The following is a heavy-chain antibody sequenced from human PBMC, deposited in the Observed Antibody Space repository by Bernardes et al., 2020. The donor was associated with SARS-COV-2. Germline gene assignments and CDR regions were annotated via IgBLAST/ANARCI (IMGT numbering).Heavy chain of an antibody. Sequence: ASVKVSCKASGYTFTEYGFTWVRQAPGQGLEWMGWISAKNGDTNFAEKFQGRVTMTIDTSTSTGYMELRSLRSDDTAVYYCARDWTPTTVTGRWSDPWGQGTLVTVSS. CDR3: ARDWTPTTVTGRWSDP. J-gene: IGHJ5*02. D-gene: IGHD4-17*01. CDR1: GYTFTEYG. CDR2: ISAKNGDT. V-gene: IGHV1-18*04.